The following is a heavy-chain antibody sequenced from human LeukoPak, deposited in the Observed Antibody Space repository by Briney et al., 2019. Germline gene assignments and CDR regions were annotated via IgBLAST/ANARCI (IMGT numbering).Heavy chain of an antibody. CDR1: GYTFTNYG. J-gene: IGHJ3*02. D-gene: IGHD3-22*01. CDR2: ISAYNGNT. Sequence: ASVKVSCKASGYTFTNYGISWVRQAPGQGLEWMGWISAYNGNTNYAQKLQGRVTMTTDTSTSTAYMDLRSLRSDDTVVYYCAGGYTVDAFDIWGQGTMVTVSS. CDR3: AGGYTVDAFDI. V-gene: IGHV1-18*01.